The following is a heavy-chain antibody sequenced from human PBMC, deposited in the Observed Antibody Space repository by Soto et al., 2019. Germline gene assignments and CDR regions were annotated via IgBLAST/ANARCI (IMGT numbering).Heavy chain of an antibody. CDR3: ARHYSAMGV. V-gene: IGHV3-53*02. CDR1: GFTVSSDS. J-gene: IGHJ6*02. CDR2: IYSDNNT. Sequence: EVQLVETGGDLIQPGGSLRLSCAASGFTVSSDSMTWVRQAPGKGLEWISIIYSDNNTDYADCDKGRFSISRDTSKNMLYLQMNSLRAEDTAEYYCARHYSAMGVWGQGTTVTVSS.